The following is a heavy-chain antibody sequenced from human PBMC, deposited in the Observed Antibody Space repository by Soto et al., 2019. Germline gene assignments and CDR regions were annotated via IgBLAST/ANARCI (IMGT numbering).Heavy chain of an antibody. V-gene: IGHV3-23*01. J-gene: IGHJ4*02. CDR1: GFTFSSYA. Sequence: GGSLRLSCAASGFTFSSYAMSWVRQAPGKGLEWVSAISGSGGSTYYADSVKGRFTISRDNSKNTLYLQMNSLRAEDTAVYYGAKPGAVRGVINYWGQGTLVTVSS. D-gene: IGHD3-10*01. CDR2: ISGSGGST. CDR3: AKPGAVRGVINY.